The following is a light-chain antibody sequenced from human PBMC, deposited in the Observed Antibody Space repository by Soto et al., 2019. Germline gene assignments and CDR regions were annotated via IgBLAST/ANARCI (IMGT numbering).Light chain of an antibody. V-gene: IGLV2-14*01. CDR3: SSFTSSSTWV. Sequence: QSALTQPASVSGSPGQSITISCTGTSGDIGGYNSVSWYQQHPGKAPKLPIYEVVKRPSGVSNRFSGSKSGNTASLTISGLQADDEADYYCSSFTSSSTWVFGGGTKLTVL. CDR2: EVV. J-gene: IGLJ3*02. CDR1: SGDIGGYNS.